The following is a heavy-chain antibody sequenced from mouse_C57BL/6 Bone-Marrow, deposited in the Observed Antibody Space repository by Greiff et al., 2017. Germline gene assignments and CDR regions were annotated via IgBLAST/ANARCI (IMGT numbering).Heavy chain of an antibody. CDR1: GYTFTSYG. J-gene: IGHJ3*01. D-gene: IGHD1-2*01. CDR3: ARERIMVYDGPFAY. CDR2: IYPRSGNT. Sequence: VKLMESGAELARPGASVKLSCKASGYTFTSYGISWVKQRTGQGLEWIGEIYPRSGNTYYNEKFKGKATLTAAKSSSTAYMELRSLTSEDSAGYFCARERIMVYDGPFAYWGQGTLVTVSA. V-gene: IGHV1-81*01.